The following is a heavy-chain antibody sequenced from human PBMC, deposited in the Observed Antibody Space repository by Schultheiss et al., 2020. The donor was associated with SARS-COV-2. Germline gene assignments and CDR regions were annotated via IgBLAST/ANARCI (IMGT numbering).Heavy chain of an antibody. J-gene: IGHJ6*04. Sequence: SETLSLTCTVSGGSISSYYWSWIRQPPGMGLEWIGYIYYSGSTYYNPSLKCRVTISVDTSKNQFSLKLSSVTAADTAVSYCARAGSVGCSSTSCSYGMDVCGEGTTVTVSS. CDR3: ARAGSVGCSSTSCSYGMDV. V-gene: IGHV4-59*01. CDR2: IYYSGST. CDR1: GGSISSYY. D-gene: IGHD2-2*01.